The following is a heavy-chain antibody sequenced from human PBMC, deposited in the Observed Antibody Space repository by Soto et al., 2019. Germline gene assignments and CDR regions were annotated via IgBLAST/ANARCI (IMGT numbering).Heavy chain of an antibody. D-gene: IGHD3-9*01. CDR2: ISSSSSYI. CDR3: ARVGYDILTGPLGMDV. Sequence: GGSLRLSCAASGFTFSSYSMNWVRQAPGKGLEWVSSISSSSSYIYYADSVKGRFTISRDNAKNSLYLQMNSLRAEDTAVYYCARVGYDILTGPLGMDVWGQGTTVTVSS. CDR1: GFTFSSYS. J-gene: IGHJ6*02. V-gene: IGHV3-21*01.